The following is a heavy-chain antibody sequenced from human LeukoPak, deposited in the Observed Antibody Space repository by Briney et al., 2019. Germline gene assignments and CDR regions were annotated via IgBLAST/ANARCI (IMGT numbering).Heavy chain of an antibody. D-gene: IGHD2-2*01. CDR3: AGAVGYCSSTSCGAGLHWFDP. V-gene: IGHV1-3*03. Sequence: ASVKVSCKASGYTFTSYAMHWVRQAPGQRLKWMGWINAGNGNTKYSQEFQGRVTITRDTSASTAYMELSSLRSEDTAVYYCAGAVGYCSSTSCGAGLHWFDPWGQGTLVTVSS. J-gene: IGHJ5*02. CDR2: INAGNGNT. CDR1: GYTFTSYA.